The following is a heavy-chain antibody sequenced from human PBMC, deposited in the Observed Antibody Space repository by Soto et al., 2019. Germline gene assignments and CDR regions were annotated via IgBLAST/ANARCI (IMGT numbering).Heavy chain of an antibody. Sequence: EVQLVESGGGLVQPGGSLRLSCAASGFSFSNYWIHWVRQAPGKGLVWVSRIKTDGSSTDYAASVKGRFTISRDNAKNHLYLQMNSLTAEDTAVYYCAKREGNTYGLFHWGQGTLVTVSS. D-gene: IGHD5-18*01. V-gene: IGHV3-74*01. J-gene: IGHJ4*02. CDR3: AKREGNTYGLFH. CDR1: GFSFSNYW. CDR2: IKTDGSST.